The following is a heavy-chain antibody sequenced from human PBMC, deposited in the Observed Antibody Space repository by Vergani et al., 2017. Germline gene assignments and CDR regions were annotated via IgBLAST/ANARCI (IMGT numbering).Heavy chain of an antibody. D-gene: IGHD3-9*01. J-gene: IGHJ4*02. V-gene: IGHV1-69*01. CDR3: ARGDYDILTGYYRRFDY. Sequence: QVQLVQSGAEVKKPGSSVKVSCKASGGTFSSYAISWVRQAPGQGLEWMGGIIPIFGTANYAQKFQGRVTITADESTVTAYMELSSLRSEDTAVYYCARGDYDILTGYYRRFDYWGQGTLVTVSS. CDR1: GGTFSSYA. CDR2: IIPIFGTA.